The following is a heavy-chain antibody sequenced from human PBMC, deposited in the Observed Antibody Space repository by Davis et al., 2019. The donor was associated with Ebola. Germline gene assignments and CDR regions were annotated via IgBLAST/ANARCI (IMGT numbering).Heavy chain of an antibody. J-gene: IGHJ6*04. D-gene: IGHD3-10*01. Sequence: HSQTLSLTCAISGDRVSRGGWNWIRQSPSRGLEWLGRTYYNSKWYSDYAVPVKSRITINPDTSKNQFSLQLNSVTPEDTALYYCARGWFRGGMDVWGEGTTVTVSS. CDR2: TYYNSKWYS. CDR3: ARGWFRGGMDV. V-gene: IGHV6-1*01. CDR1: GDRVSRGG.